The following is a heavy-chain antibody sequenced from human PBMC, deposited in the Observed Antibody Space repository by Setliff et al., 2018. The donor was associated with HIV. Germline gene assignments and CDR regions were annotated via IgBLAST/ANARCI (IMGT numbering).Heavy chain of an antibody. D-gene: IGHD6-13*01. CDR1: GFTFSDYY. V-gene: IGHV3-11*04. CDR3: TTEHIPSSWYRRYFDY. CDR2: ISSSGTNI. Sequence: PGGSLRLSCAASGFTFSDYYMSWIRQAPGKGLEWVSYISSSGTNIYYVDSVKGRFTISRDNAKNSLYLQMNSLRADDTAVYYCTTEHIPSSWYRRYFDYWGQGTLVTVSS. J-gene: IGHJ4*02.